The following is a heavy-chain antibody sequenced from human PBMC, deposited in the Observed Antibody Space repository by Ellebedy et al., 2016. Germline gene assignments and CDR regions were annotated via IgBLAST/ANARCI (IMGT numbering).Heavy chain of an antibody. D-gene: IGHD3-3*01. CDR1: GGSFSGYY. CDR2: FYYSGSP. V-gene: IGHV4-59*01. CDR3: ARGPTVLEAFDI. J-gene: IGHJ3*02. Sequence: SETLSLTCAVYGGSFSGYYWSWIRQPPGKGLEWMGYFYYSGSPNYNPSLKSRVTISVDTSKNHFSLKLNSVTAADTAVYYCARGPTVLEAFDIWGQGTMVAVSS.